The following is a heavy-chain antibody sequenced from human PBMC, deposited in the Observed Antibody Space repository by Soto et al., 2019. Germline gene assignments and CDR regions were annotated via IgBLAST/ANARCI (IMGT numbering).Heavy chain of an antibody. CDR2: IRSKANSYAT. V-gene: IGHV3-73*01. CDR1: GFTFSGSA. CDR3: TRHLDTMVRGVIPHPVY. D-gene: IGHD3-10*01. Sequence: GGSLRLSCAASGFTFSGSAMHWVRQASGKGLEWVGRIRSKANSYATAYAASVKGRFTISRDDSKNTAYLQMNSLKTEDTAVYYCTRHLDTMVRGVIPHPVYWGQGTLVTVSS. J-gene: IGHJ4*02.